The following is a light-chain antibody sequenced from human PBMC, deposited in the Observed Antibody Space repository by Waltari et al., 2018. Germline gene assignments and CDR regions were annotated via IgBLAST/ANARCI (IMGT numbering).Light chain of an antibody. J-gene: IGKJ3*01. Sequence: DIQLTQSPSSLSASVGDRVTITCQASQPITNYLNWYQQKPGKAPELLIYDASKLQTGGPSRFSGSQSGTEVIFTIGSLQPEDVATYYCQRYDNLPVFAFGPGTKVNVK. CDR1: QPITNY. CDR2: DAS. V-gene: IGKV1-33*01. CDR3: QRYDNLPVFA.